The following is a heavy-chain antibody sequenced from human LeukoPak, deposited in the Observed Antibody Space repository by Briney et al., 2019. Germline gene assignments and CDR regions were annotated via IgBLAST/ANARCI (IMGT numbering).Heavy chain of an antibody. CDR2: ISYDGSNK. V-gene: IGHV3-30-3*01. CDR3: AKERKLLPFDY. Sequence: GRSLRLSCAASGFTFSSYAMHWVRQAPGKGLEWVAVISYDGSNKYYADSVKGRFTISRDNSKSTLYLQMNSLRAEDTAVYYCAKERKLLPFDYWGQGTLVTVSS. D-gene: IGHD2-15*01. CDR1: GFTFSSYA. J-gene: IGHJ4*02.